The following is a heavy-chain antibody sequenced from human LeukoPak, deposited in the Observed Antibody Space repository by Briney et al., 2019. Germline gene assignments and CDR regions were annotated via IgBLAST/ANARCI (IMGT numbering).Heavy chain of an antibody. V-gene: IGHV4-34*01. D-gene: IGHD1-1*01. CDR1: GGSFSGYY. J-gene: IGHJ5*02. CDR3: AREGGGTETHSWFDP. Sequence: PSETLSLTCAVYGGSFSGYYWSWIRQPPGKGLEWIGEINHSGSTNYNPSLKSRVTISVDTSKNQFSLKLSSVTAADTAVYYCAREGGGTETHSWFDPWGQGTLVTVSS. CDR2: INHSGST.